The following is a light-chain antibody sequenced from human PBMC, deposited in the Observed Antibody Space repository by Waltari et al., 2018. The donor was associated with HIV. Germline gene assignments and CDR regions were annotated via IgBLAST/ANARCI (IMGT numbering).Light chain of an antibody. CDR2: AAS. J-gene: IGKJ4*01. CDR3: QKYNSAPLT. CDR1: HDINNY. Sequence: DIQMTQSPSSLSASIGDKVTIACRASHDINNYLAWYQQKPGKVPKLLIDAASTLQSGVPLRFRGSGSGTDFTLTITSLQPEDVAIYYCQKYNSAPLTFGGGTKVEIK. V-gene: IGKV1-27*01.